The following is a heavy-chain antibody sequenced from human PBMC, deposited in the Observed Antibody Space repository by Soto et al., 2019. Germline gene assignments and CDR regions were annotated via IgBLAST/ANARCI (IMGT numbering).Heavy chain of an antibody. D-gene: IGHD3-3*01. CDR2: IYYSGST. V-gene: IGHV4-31*03. CDR3: ARAGSGYDFWSGYYTGSRFDY. Sequence: SETLSLTCTVSGGSISSGGYYWSWIRQDPGKGLEWIGSIYYSGSTYYNPSLKSRVTISVDTSKNQFSLKLSSVTAADTAVYYGARAGSGYDFWSGYYTGSRFDYWGQGTLVTVSS. CDR1: GGSISSGGYY. J-gene: IGHJ4*02.